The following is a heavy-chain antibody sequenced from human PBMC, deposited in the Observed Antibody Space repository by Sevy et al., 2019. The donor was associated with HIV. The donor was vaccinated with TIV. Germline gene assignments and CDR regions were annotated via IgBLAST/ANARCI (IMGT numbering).Heavy chain of an antibody. D-gene: IGHD5-18*01. Sequence: ASVKVSCQASGYSFTGQYMHWVRQAPGQGLEWMGWINPNSGATNYAQEFQGRVTMTRDTSISTAYMELSGLKFDDTAVDYGARDLRLRQYSYGSFDFWGQGTLVTVSS. CDR2: INPNSGAT. V-gene: IGHV1-2*02. CDR3: ARDLRLRQYSYGSFDF. J-gene: IGHJ4*02. CDR1: GYSFTGQY.